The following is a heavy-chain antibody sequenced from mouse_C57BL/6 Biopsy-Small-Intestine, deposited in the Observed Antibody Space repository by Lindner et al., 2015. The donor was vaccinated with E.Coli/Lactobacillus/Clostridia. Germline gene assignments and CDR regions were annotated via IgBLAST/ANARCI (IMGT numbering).Heavy chain of an antibody. V-gene: IGHV1-80*01. D-gene: IGHD1-1*01. CDR2: IYPGDGDT. CDR1: GYAFSSYW. CDR3: ARSGRGSYAMDY. J-gene: IGHJ4*01. Sequence: LQESGAELVKPGASVKISCKASGYAFSSYWMNWVKQRPGKGLEWIGQIYPGDGDTNYNGKFKGKATLTADKSSSTAYMQLSSLTSEDSAVYFCARSGRGSYAMDYWGQGTSVTVSS.